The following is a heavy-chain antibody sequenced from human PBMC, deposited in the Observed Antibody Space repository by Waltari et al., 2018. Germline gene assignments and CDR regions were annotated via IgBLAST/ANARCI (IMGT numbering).Heavy chain of an antibody. J-gene: IGHJ5*02. CDR3: ARDHSSSLYGWFDP. Sequence: QVQLQESGPGLVKPSQTLSLTCTVSGGSISSGNYYWSWIRQPAGKGLEWIGRIYSSGSTNYNPSLKSRVTISVDTSKNQFSLKLTSVTAADTAVYYCARDHSSSLYGWFDPWGQGTLVTVSS. CDR1: GGSISSGNYY. D-gene: IGHD6-13*01. V-gene: IGHV4-61*02. CDR2: IYSSGST.